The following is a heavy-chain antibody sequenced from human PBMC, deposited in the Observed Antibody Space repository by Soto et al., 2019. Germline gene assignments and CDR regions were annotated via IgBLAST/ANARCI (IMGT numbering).Heavy chain of an antibody. CDR2: ISHSGST. CDR3: ARGGLLPDY. V-gene: IGHV4-30-2*01. CDR1: GGSISSGGHS. D-gene: IGHD6-19*01. J-gene: IGHJ4*02. Sequence: QLQLQESGSGLVKPSQTLSLTCAVSGGSISSGGHSWSWIRQPPGKGLEWIGYISHSGSTYYNPSLKSRVTISVDRSKNQFSLKLCSVTAADTAVYYCARGGLLPDYWGQGTLVTVSS.